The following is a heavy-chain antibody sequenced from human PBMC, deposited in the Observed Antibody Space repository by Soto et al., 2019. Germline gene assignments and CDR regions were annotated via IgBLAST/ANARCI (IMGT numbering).Heavy chain of an antibody. V-gene: IGHV4-34*01. CDR2: INHSGST. CDR3: ARNGGRVVEVAGAYFDY. CDR1: GGSFSGYY. Sequence: QVQLQQWGAGLLKPSETLSLTCALYGGSFSGYYWSWIRQPPGKGLEWIGEINHSGSTNYNPSLKSRLTISVDTSNHQFSLKLSSLTAADTAVYYCARNGGRVVEVAGAYFDYWGQGTLVTVSS. D-gene: IGHD2-15*01. J-gene: IGHJ4*02.